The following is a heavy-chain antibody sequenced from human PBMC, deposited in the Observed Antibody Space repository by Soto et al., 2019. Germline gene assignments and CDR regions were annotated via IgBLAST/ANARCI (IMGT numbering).Heavy chain of an antibody. CDR2: IYFSGSS. V-gene: IGHV4-31*03. CDR1: GGSISSGGYY. Sequence: PSETLSLTCSVSGGSISSGGYYWSWIRQLPGKGLEWIGYIYFSGSSYYNPSLKRRLTISLDTSKNHFSLRLGSVTAADTAVYYCARVRDYGDYVYYYYHMDVWGKGTTVTVSS. D-gene: IGHD4-17*01. CDR3: ARVRDYGDYVYYYYHMDV. J-gene: IGHJ6*03.